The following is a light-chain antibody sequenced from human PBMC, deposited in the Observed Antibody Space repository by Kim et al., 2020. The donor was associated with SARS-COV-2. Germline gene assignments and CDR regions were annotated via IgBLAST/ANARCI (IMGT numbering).Light chain of an antibody. CDR1: QGISSS. CDR2: AAS. Sequence: ASVGDRVTITCRASQGISSSLAWYQQKPGQVPKLLIYAASALQPGVPSRFSGSESGTDFTLTISSLQPEDVATYYCQQYNIGPDTFGQGTRLEIK. CDR3: QQYNIGPDT. J-gene: IGKJ5*01. V-gene: IGKV1-27*01.